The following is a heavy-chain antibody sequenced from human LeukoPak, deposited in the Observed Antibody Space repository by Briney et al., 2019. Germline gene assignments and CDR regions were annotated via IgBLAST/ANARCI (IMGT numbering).Heavy chain of an antibody. V-gene: IGHV3-48*01. Sequence: GGSLRLSCAASGFTFRNHGLIWVRQAPGRGLEWVSYIGDSSTTVYYADSVKGRFTISRDNAKSSLYLQMNSLRAEDTAVYYCARENGMDVWGQGTTVTVSS. J-gene: IGHJ6*02. CDR3: ARENGMDV. CDR1: GFTFRNHG. CDR2: IGDSSTTV.